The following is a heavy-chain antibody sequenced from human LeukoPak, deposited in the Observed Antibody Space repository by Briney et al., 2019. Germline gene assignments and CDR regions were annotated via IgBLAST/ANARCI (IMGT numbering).Heavy chain of an antibody. D-gene: IGHD1-1*01. J-gene: IGHJ6*04. CDR1: GGSISNYY. V-gene: IGHV4-59*01. Sequence: CXVSGGSISNYYWSWIRQPPGKGLEWIGYIYYSGSTNYNPSLKSRVTISVDTSKKQFSLKMRYVTAADTAVYYCGXTTXAHSXQTRYXXXXXDVWGKXTXVTVSS. CDR3: GXTTXAHSXQTRYXXXXXDV. CDR2: IYYSGST.